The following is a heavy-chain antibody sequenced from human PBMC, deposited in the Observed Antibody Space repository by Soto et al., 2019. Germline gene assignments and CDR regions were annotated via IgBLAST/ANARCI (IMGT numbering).Heavy chain of an antibody. Sequence: SETLSLTCTVSSGSISTYYWSWIRQPPGKGLEWIGNIYYSGSTNYNPSLKSRVTISMDTSKNQFSLKLSSVTAADTAVYYCARLANWFDPWGQGTLVTVSS. J-gene: IGHJ5*02. CDR2: IYYSGST. CDR1: SGSISTYY. D-gene: IGHD5-12*01. CDR3: ARLANWFDP. V-gene: IGHV4-59*08.